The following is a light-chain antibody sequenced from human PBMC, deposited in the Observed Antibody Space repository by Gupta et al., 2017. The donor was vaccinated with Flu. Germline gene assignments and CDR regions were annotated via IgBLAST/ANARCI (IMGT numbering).Light chain of an antibody. Sequence: GERATMHCRSSQSLLYSSNNKNYLAWYQQKPGQPPKLLIYWASTRESGVPDRFSGSGSGTDFTLTISNLQAEDVAVYFCQQYYGAPPITFGPGTRLEIK. CDR1: QSLLYSSNNKNY. J-gene: IGKJ5*01. CDR3: QQYYGAPPIT. CDR2: WAS. V-gene: IGKV4-1*01.